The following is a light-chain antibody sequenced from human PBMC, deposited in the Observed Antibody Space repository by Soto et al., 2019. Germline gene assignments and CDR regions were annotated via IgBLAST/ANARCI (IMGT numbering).Light chain of an antibody. J-gene: IGKJ3*01. V-gene: IGKV1-27*01. CDR2: AAS. CDR3: QKYNSAPPFT. CDR1: QDISNS. Sequence: DIQMTQSPSSLSASVGDRVTITCRASQDISNSLAWYQQKPGKVPKLLIYAASTLQSGVPSRFSGSGSGTDFTVTISSLQPEDVASYYCQKYNSAPPFTFGPGTKVDLK.